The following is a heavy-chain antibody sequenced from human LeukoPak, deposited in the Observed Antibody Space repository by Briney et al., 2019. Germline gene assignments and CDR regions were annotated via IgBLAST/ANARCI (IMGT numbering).Heavy chain of an antibody. V-gene: IGHV4-59*11. CDR1: AGSISNHY. CDR2: IFYTGSY. Sequence: SETLSLTCTVAAGSISNHYWSWMRQSPGKGLGWIAYIFYTGSYNYNPSLKSRVYISVDTSKNQFSLNLTSVTAADTAVYYCARGRSSLDLWGQGTLVTVSS. CDR3: ARGRSSLDL. D-gene: IGHD6-19*01. J-gene: IGHJ5*02.